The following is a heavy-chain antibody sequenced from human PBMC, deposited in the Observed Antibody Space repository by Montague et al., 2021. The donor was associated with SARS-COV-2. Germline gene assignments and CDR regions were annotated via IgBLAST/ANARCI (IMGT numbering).Heavy chain of an antibody. D-gene: IGHD3-16*01. V-gene: IGHV4-39*07. CDR3: ARDDLVLEGVRTGMDV. CDR1: GGSISSSDYY. J-gene: IGHJ6*02. Sequence: SETLSLTCTVSGGSISSSDYYWGWIRQPPGKGLEWIGNMYYSGSTYYNPSLKSRVTISIDTSKNQFSLKLSSVTAADTAVYYCARDDLVLEGVRTGMDVWGQGTTVTVSS. CDR2: MYYSGST.